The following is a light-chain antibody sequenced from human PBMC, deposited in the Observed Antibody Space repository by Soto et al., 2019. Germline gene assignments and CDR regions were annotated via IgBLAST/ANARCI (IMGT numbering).Light chain of an antibody. Sequence: DIQMTQSTSSLSGSVGDRVTITCRAGQSISRNLNWYQQKPGEAPKLLIYAASSLQSGVPLRFSGSGSGTDFTLTINSLQPEDFATYYCQQSYSSPYTFGQGTQLEIK. J-gene: IGKJ2*01. V-gene: IGKV1-39*01. CDR1: QSISRN. CDR2: AAS. CDR3: QQSYSSPYT.